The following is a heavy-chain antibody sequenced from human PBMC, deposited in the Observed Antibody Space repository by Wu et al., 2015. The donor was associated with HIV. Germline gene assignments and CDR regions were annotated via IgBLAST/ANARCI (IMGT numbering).Heavy chain of an antibody. CDR3: AREAFEYSSSLQFDY. D-gene: IGHD6-6*01. Sequence: QVQLVQSGAEVKKPGASVKVSCKASGYTFIDYYMHWVRQAPGQGLEWMGWINPNSGGTNYAQKFQGRVTMTRDTSISTAYMELSRLRSDDTAVYYCAREAFEYSSSLQFDYWGQGTLVTVSS. J-gene: IGHJ4*02. CDR2: INPNSGGT. V-gene: IGHV1-2*02. CDR1: GYTFIDYY.